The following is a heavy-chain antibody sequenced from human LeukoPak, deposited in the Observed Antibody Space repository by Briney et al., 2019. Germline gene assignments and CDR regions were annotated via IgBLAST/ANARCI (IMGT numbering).Heavy chain of an antibody. CDR3: AREKADYYDSSGYFDC. V-gene: IGHV4-59*01. CDR1: GGSISSYY. CDR2: IYYSGST. D-gene: IGHD3-22*01. Sequence: PSETLSLTCTVSGGSISSYYWSWIRQPPGKGLEWIGYIYYSGSTNYNPSLKSRVTISVDTSKNQFSLKLSSVTAADTAVYYCAREKADYYDSSGYFDCWGQGTLVTVSS. J-gene: IGHJ4*02.